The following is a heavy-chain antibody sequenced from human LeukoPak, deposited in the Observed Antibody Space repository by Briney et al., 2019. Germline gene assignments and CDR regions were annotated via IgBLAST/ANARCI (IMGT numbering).Heavy chain of an antibody. J-gene: IGHJ3*02. CDR2: INPNSGGT. D-gene: IGHD3-22*01. CDR3: ARPGDYYDSSGYYYADAFDI. CDR1: GYTFTGYY. Sequence: GASVKVSCKASGYTFTGYYMHWVRQAPGQGLEWMGWINPNSGGTNYAQKFQGRVTMTRDTSISTAYMELSSLRSEDTAVYYCARPGDYYDSSGYYYADAFDIWGQGTMVTVSS. V-gene: IGHV1-2*02.